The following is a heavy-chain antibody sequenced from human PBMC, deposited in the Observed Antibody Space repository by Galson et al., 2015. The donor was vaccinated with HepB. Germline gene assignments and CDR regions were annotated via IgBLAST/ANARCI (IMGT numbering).Heavy chain of an antibody. Sequence: ETLSLTCAVYGGSFSGYYWSWIGQPPGKGLEWIGEINHSGSTNYNPSLKSRVTISVDTSKNQFSLKLSSVTAADTAVYYCAAHKYFDWLLYDYWGQGTLVTVSS. CDR3: AAHKYFDWLLYDY. D-gene: IGHD3-9*01. CDR2: INHSGST. J-gene: IGHJ4*02. CDR1: GGSFSGYY. V-gene: IGHV4-34*01.